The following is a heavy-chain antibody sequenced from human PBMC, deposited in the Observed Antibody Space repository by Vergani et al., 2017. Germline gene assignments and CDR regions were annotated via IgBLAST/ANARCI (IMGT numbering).Heavy chain of an antibody. CDR3: ALIAGAGIFDY. Sequence: QVQLVQSGAEVKKPGASVKVSCKASGYTFTSYYMHWVRQAPGQGLEWMGIINPSGGSTSYAQKFQGRVTMTRDTSTSTVYMELSSLRSEDTAVYYCALIAGAGIFDYWGQGTLVTVSS. D-gene: IGHD6-13*01. J-gene: IGHJ4*02. CDR2: INPSGGST. CDR1: GYTFTSYY. V-gene: IGHV1-46*01.